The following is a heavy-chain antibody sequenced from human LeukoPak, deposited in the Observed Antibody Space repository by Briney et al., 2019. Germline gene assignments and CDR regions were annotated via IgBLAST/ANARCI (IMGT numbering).Heavy chain of an antibody. Sequence: SGGSLRLSCAASGFSFSSSWMRWVRQVPGKGLEWVSRINDDETSTTYAESVKGRFTISRDNAENTLFLQMNSLRAEDTAVYYCATTGSGSYYDYWGQGTLVTVSS. D-gene: IGHD1-26*01. J-gene: IGHJ4*02. V-gene: IGHV3-74*01. CDR2: INDDETST. CDR1: GFSFSSSW. CDR3: ATTGSGSYYDY.